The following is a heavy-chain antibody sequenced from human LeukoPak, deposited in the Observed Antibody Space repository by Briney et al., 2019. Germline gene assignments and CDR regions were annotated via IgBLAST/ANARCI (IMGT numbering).Heavy chain of an antibody. J-gene: IGHJ3*02. V-gene: IGHV3-30*02. CDR1: GFTFSSYG. CDR2: IRYDGSNK. Sequence: PGGSLRLSCAASGFTFSSYGMHWVRQAPGKGLEWVAFIRYDGSNKYYADSVKGRFTISRDNSKNTLYLQMNSLRAEDTAVYYCAKDKYCSGVSCYSGAFDIWGQGTMVTVSS. D-gene: IGHD2-15*01. CDR3: AKDKYCSGVSCYSGAFDI.